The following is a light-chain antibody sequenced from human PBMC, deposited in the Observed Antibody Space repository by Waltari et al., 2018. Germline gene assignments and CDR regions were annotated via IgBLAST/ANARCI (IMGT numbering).Light chain of an antibody. Sequence: QPVLTQPPSVSGAPGQRITISCTGNSSHIGAGFDVHWFQQLPGTAPKLLIYDNIHRPAGVPYRFAGTQADPSASLVITGRQAEDEAYFDGQSDDTNWWVFGGGTRLPVL. V-gene: IGLV1-40*01. CDR3: QSDDTNWWV. J-gene: IGLJ2*01. CDR2: DNI. CDR1: SSHIGAGFD.